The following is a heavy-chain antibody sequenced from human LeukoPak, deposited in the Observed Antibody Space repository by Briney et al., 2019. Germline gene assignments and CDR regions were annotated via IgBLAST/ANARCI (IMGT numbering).Heavy chain of an antibody. CDR2: ISPNNGNT. CDR1: GYTFTSYD. Sequence: ASVKVSCKASGYTFTSYDINWVRQAPGQGLEWMGGISPNNGNTNYAQKFQDRVTMTTDTSTTTAYMELRSLKSDDTAVYYCAITFGAVRAYSDYCGEGALGTVSS. D-gene: IGHD3-3*01. V-gene: IGHV1-18*01. J-gene: IGHJ4*02. CDR3: AITFGAVRAYSDY.